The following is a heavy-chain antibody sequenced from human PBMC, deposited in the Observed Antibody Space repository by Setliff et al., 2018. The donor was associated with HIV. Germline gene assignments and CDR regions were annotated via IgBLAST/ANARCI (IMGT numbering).Heavy chain of an antibody. CDR1: GFSFSNYA. CDR3: AKGTFRYYYMDV. D-gene: IGHD3-16*01. V-gene: IGHV3-23*01. CDR2: ISGSSNVI. J-gene: IGHJ6*03. Sequence: GGSLRLSCVASGFSFSNYAIIWVRQAPGKGLEWVSNISGSSNVIKYADSVKGRFSISRDNSDNTVYLQMNSLRAEDTAVYYCAKGTFRYYYMDVWGKGTTVTVSS.